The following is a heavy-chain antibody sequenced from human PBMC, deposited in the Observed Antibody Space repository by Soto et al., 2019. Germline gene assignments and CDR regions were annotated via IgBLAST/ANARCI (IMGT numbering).Heavy chain of an antibody. Sequence: GASLKISCQGSGYSFSDNWMGWVRQTPGKGLEWMGIIWPRDSDTRYSPSFQGQVTISADRSISTAYLQWSSLKASDTGMYYCARHGSDSGWFFFDPWGQGALVTVSS. CDR2: IWPRDSDT. D-gene: IGHD6-19*01. CDR1: GYSFSDNW. J-gene: IGHJ5*02. CDR3: ARHGSDSGWFFFDP. V-gene: IGHV5-51*01.